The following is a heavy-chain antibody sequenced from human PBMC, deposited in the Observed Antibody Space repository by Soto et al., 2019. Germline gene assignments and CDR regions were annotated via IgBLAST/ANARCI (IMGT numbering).Heavy chain of an antibody. D-gene: IGHD5-12*01. Sequence: SETLSLTCAVYGGSFSGYYWSWIRQPPGKGLEWIGEINHSGSTNYNPSLKSRVTISVDTSKNQFSLKLSSVTAADTAVYYCARGRLAVATMGPYNWFDPWGQGTLVTVSS. J-gene: IGHJ5*02. CDR1: GGSFSGYY. CDR2: INHSGST. CDR3: ARGRLAVATMGPYNWFDP. V-gene: IGHV4-34*01.